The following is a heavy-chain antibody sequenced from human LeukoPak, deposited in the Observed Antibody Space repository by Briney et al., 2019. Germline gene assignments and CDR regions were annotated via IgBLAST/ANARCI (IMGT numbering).Heavy chain of an antibody. D-gene: IGHD3-22*01. J-gene: IGHJ4*02. V-gene: IGHV4-39*07. CDR3: APDPYYYDSSGYYYRTPASNTGTFS. Sequence: SETLSLTCTVSGGSISSSSYYWGWIRQPPGKGLEWIGSIYYSGSTYYNPSLKSRVTISVDTSKNQFSLKLSSVTAADTAVYYCAPDPYYYDSSGYYYRTPASNTGTFSWGQGTLVTVSS. CDR1: GGSISSSSYY. CDR2: IYYSGST.